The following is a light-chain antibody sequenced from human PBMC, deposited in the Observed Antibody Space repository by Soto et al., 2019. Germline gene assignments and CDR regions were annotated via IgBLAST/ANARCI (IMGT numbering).Light chain of an antibody. CDR3: SSYAGSYRV. Sequence: QSVLTQPPSASGTPGQRVTISCSGSYSNIGTNYVYWYQHLPGTAPKLLIYRNDQRPSGVPDRFSGSKSGNTASLTVSGLQAEDEADYYCSSYAGSYRVFGTGTKVTVL. V-gene: IGLV1-47*01. CDR2: RND. J-gene: IGLJ1*01. CDR1: YSNIGTNY.